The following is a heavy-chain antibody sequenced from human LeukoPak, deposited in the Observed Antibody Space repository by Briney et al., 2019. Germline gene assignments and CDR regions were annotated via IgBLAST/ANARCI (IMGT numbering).Heavy chain of an antibody. J-gene: IGHJ3*02. CDR2: IYYSGST. D-gene: IGHD3-10*01. V-gene: IGHV4-39*01. CDR1: GGSISSSTYY. Sequence: SETLSLTCTVSGGSISSSTYYRGWIRQPPGKGLEWIGSIYYSGSTYYNPSLKSRVTISVDTSKNQFSLKPSSVTAADTAVYYCARRARGAKFGSGAFDIWGQGTMVTVSS. CDR3: ARRARGAKFGSGAFDI.